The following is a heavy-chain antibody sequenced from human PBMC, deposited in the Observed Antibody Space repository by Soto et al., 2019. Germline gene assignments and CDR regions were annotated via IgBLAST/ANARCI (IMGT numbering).Heavy chain of an antibody. CDR2: IRSSGTTI. CDR3: ARAGSPVGWFDP. Sequence: QVQLVESGGGLVKPGGSLRLSCAASGFSFCDYYMSWIRQAPGKGLEWVSYIRSSGTTIYYADSVKGRFTISRDNTKNSLYLQMNSLRAEDTAVYYCARAGSPVGWFDPWGQGTLVTVSS. J-gene: IGHJ5*02. D-gene: IGHD2-15*01. CDR1: GFSFCDYY. V-gene: IGHV3-11*01.